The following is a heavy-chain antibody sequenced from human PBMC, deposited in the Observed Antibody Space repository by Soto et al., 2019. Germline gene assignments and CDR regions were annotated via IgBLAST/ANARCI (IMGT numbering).Heavy chain of an antibody. CDR3: ARFYYDLSGYLPSPYYYYYGMDV. J-gene: IGHJ6*02. CDR1: GFTCSSYW. CDR2: IKQEGSEK. V-gene: IGHV3-7*04. D-gene: IGHD3-22*01. Sequence: PGGSLRLSCAASGFTCSSYWMSWVRQAPGKGGEGGANIKQEGSEKYYVDSVKGRFTISRDNAKNSLYLQMNSLRAEDPAVYYCARFYYDLSGYLPSPYYYYYGMDVRGQRTTVAVSS.